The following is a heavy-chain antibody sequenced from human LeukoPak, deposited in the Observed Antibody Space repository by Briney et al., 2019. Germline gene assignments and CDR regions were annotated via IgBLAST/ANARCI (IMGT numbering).Heavy chain of an antibody. CDR1: GYTFTGYY. CDR2: INPNSGGT. J-gene: IGHJ4*02. Sequence: ASVKVSCKASGYTFTGYYMHWVRQAPGQGLEWMGWINPNSGGTNYAQKFQGWVTMTRDTSISTAYMELSRLRSDDTAVYYCARGESKWGATTDDYWGQGTLVTVSS. D-gene: IGHD5-12*01. CDR3: ARGESKWGATTDDY. V-gene: IGHV1-2*04.